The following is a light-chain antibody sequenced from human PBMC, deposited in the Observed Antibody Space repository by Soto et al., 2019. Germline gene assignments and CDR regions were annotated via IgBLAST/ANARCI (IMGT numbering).Light chain of an antibody. CDR2: DIF. J-gene: IGKJ4*01. V-gene: IGKV3D-15*01. Sequence: DIALTQSPGTLSLSPGERASLSCRASQSVSSGHLAWYQQKPGQAPRLLIYDIFTRATGVPTRISGSGSGTEFTLTISSLQSEDFAVYYCQQYNSWPLTFGGGTKVDIK. CDR3: QQYNSWPLT. CDR1: QSVSSGH.